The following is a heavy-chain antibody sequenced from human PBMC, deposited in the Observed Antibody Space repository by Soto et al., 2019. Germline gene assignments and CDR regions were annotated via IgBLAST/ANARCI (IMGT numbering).Heavy chain of an antibody. D-gene: IGHD2-15*01. CDR3: AKDFEELEDIVVVVAAPSRAFDI. V-gene: IGHV3-23*01. CDR1: GFTFSSYA. J-gene: IGHJ3*02. Sequence: GGSLRLSCAASGFTFSSYAMSWVRQAPGKGLEWVSAISGSGGSTYYADSVKGRFTISRDNSKNTLYLQMNSLRAEDTAVYYCAKDFEELEDIVVVVAAPSRAFDIWGQGTMVTVSS. CDR2: ISGSGGST.